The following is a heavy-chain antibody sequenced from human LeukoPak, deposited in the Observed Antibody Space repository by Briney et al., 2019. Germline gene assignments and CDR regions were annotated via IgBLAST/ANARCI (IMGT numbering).Heavy chain of an antibody. CDR1: GASITNSY. Sequence: PSETLSLTCTVSGASITNSYGSWIRHLPGQGLEWIGYIYYDRSTTYNPSLKSGVTITLDKTKNQSSLKRTSVTAADTTAFYCAGESPGGWSLDYWGERILVTLSS. D-gene: IGHD3-3*01. CDR3: AGESPGGWSLDY. CDR2: IYYDRST. V-gene: IGHV4-59*12. J-gene: IGHJ4*02.